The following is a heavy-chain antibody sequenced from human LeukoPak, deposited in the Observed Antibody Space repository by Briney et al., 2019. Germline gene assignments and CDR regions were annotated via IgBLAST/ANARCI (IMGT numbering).Heavy chain of an antibody. Sequence: GGSLRLSCAASGFSFSTYSMNWVRQAPGKRLEWVSYISSTGSTIYYADSVKGRFTISRDNAKNSLYLQMSSLRPEDTAVYYCAGAGDYWGQGTLVTVSS. CDR2: ISSTGSTI. CDR3: AGAGDY. CDR1: GFSFSTYS. J-gene: IGHJ4*02. V-gene: IGHV3-48*04.